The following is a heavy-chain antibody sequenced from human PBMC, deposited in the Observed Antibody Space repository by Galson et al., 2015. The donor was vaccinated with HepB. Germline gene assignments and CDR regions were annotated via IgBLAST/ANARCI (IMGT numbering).Heavy chain of an antibody. CDR3: ARVDGDYPETDYYYYYGMDV. Sequence: SVKVSCKASGGTFSSYAISWVRQAPGQGLEWMGGIIPIFGTANYAQKFQGRVTITADESTSTAYMELSSLRSEDTAVCYCARVDGDYPETDYYYYYGMDVWGQGTTVTVSS. D-gene: IGHD4-17*01. J-gene: IGHJ6*02. V-gene: IGHV1-69*13. CDR1: GGTFSSYA. CDR2: IIPIFGTA.